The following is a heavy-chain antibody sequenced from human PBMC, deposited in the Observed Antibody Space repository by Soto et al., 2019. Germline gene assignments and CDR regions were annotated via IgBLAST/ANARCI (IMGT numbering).Heavy chain of an antibody. Sequence: QVQLQESGPGLVKPSETLSLTCTVSGGSISSYYWSWIRQPPGKGLEWIGYIYYSGSTNYNPSLKRRVTLSVDTSKNQFSMKLSSVTAADTAVYYCARDAGMGYSSGWVDYWGQGTLVTVSS. CDR2: IYYSGST. J-gene: IGHJ4*02. D-gene: IGHD6-19*01. CDR1: GGSISSYY. V-gene: IGHV4-59*01. CDR3: ARDAGMGYSSGWVDY.